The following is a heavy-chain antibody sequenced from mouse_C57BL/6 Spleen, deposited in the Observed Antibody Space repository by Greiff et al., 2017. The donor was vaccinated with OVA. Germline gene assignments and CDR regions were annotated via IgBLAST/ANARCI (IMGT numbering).Heavy chain of an antibody. D-gene: IGHD1-1*01. J-gene: IGHJ4*01. CDR2: IDPSDSYT. Sequence: QVQLQQSGAELVMPGASVKLSCKASGYTFTSYWMHWVKQRPGQGLEWIGEIDPSDSYTNYNQKFKGKSTLTVDKSSSTAYMQLSSLTSEDSAVYYCAAHYGSSYVDYAMDYWGQGTSVTVSS. V-gene: IGHV1-69*01. CDR3: AAHYGSSYVDYAMDY. CDR1: GYTFTSYW.